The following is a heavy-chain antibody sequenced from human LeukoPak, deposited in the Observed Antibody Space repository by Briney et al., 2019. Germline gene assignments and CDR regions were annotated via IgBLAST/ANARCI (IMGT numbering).Heavy chain of an antibody. CDR2: INSDGSST. CDR3: ARGRKFFDY. CDR1: GFTFSSYW. J-gene: IGHJ4*02. Sequence: GGSLRLSCEASGFTFSSYWMHWVRQAPGKGLVWVSRINSDGSSTRDGDSVKGRFTISRDNAKNTLYLQMNSLRAEDTAVYYCARGRKFFDYWGQGTLVTVSS. V-gene: IGHV3-74*01.